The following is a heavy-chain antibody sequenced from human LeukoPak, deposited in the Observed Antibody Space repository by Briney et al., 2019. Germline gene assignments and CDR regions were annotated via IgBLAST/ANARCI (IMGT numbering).Heavy chain of an antibody. D-gene: IGHD6-6*01. CDR1: GFTFSDYY. Sequence: PGGSLRLSCAASGFTFSDYYMSWIRQAPGKGLEWTSYISSSGSTIYYADSVKGRFTISRDNARNSLYLQMNSLRAEDTAVYYRARERAIASRRPYCFDYWGQGTLVTVSS. J-gene: IGHJ4*02. V-gene: IGHV3-11*01. CDR2: ISSSGSTI. CDR3: ARERAIASRRPYCFDY.